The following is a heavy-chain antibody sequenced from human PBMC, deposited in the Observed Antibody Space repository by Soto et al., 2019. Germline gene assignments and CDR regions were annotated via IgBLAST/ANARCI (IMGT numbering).Heavy chain of an antibody. V-gene: IGHV3-74*01. CDR2: INSDATTK. J-gene: IGHJ4*02. D-gene: IGHD6-19*01. CDR1: GFTFRSSW. CDR3: ARGPTGWYGYDY. Sequence: EVQLVESGGGLVQPGGSLRLSCVASGFTFRSSWMHWVRQAPGKGLVWVSRINSDATTKNYAGNAKGRFTIARDNAENTLYLQMDSLTAEDTAVYYCARGPTGWYGYDYWGQGPLLTVSS.